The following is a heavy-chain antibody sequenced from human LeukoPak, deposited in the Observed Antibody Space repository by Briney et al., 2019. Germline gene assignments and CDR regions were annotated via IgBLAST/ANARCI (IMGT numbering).Heavy chain of an antibody. V-gene: IGHV3-23*01. CDR1: GFTFSSYA. CDR2: ISGSGGST. J-gene: IGHJ5*02. Sequence: PGGSLRLSCAASGFTFSSYAMSWVRQTPGKGLEWVSAISGSGGSTYYADSVKGRFTIYRDNPRNTLYLQMNSLRAEDSAVYYCAARTYCGGDCYPKTIWFDPWGQGTLVTVSS. D-gene: IGHD2-21*02. CDR3: AARTYCGGDCYPKTIWFDP.